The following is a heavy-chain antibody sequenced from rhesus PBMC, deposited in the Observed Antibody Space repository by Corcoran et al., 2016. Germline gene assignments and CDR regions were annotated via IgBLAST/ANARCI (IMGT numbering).Heavy chain of an antibody. V-gene: IGHV4-173*01. CDR1: GGSLSSNY. CDR2: IAGSGGSN. J-gene: IGHJ4*01. Sequence: QLQLQESGPGLVKPSETLSLTCAVSGGSLSSNYWRWIRQPPGKGLEWIGRIAGSGGSNDYNPSLKSRVTISTDTSKNQFSLKLSSVTAADTAVYYCARGEHIVVVGLFDYWGQGVLVTVSS. CDR3: ARGEHIVVVGLFDY. D-gene: IGHD3-16*01.